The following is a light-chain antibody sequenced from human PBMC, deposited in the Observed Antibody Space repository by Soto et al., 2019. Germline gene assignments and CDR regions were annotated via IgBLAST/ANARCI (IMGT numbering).Light chain of an antibody. J-gene: IGLJ2*01. CDR2: SND. V-gene: IGLV1-44*01. CDR1: SSNIGSNT. Sequence: QSVLTQSPSASGSSGQKVSISCSGSSSNIGSNTVNWYQLVPGTAPKLLIYSNDQRPSAVPGRFSGSKSGTSASLTISGLHSEDEADYYCATWDDSLNNVIFGGGTKLPS. CDR3: ATWDDSLNNVI.